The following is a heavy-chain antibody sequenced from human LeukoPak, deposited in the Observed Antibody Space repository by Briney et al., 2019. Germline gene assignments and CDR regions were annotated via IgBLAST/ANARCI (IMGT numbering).Heavy chain of an antibody. CDR3: AKDLNYHGYYFDY. J-gene: IGHJ4*02. V-gene: IGHV3-30*18. D-gene: IGHD3-10*01. CDR1: GFTFSSYG. CDR2: ISYDGSNK. Sequence: GRSLRLSCAASGFTFSSYGMHWVRQAPGKGLEWVAVISYDGSNKYYADSVKGRFTISRDNSKNTLYLQMNSLRTEDTAVYYCAKDLNYHGYYFDYWGQGTLVTVSS.